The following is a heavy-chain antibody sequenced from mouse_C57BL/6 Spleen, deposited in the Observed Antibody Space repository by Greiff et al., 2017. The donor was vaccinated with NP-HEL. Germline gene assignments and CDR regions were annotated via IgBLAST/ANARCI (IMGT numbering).Heavy chain of an antibody. J-gene: IGHJ1*03. D-gene: IGHD1-1*02. CDR2: IHPNSGST. CDR3: ARRGGSYGYFDD. V-gene: IGHV1-64*01. CDR1: GYTFTSYW. Sequence: VQLQQPGAELVKPGASVKLSCKASGYTFTSYWMHWVKQRPGQGLEWIGMIHPNSGSTNYNEKFKSKATLTVDNSSSTAYMKLSSLTSEDSAVDYCARRGGSYGYFDDWGKGTTVTVSS.